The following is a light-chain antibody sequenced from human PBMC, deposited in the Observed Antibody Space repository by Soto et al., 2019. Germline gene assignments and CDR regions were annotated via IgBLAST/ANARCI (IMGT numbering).Light chain of an antibody. V-gene: IGKV1-8*01. CDR3: QQYYSYPPT. J-gene: IGKJ4*01. CDR2: AAS. Sequence: AIRMTQSPSSFSASTGDRVTITCRASQSIGTYLAWYQQIPGRAPKLLIFAASTVQRGVPSRISVSGSGTDFTLTISGLQSEDVATYYCQQYYSYPPTFGGGTKVESK. CDR1: QSIGTY.